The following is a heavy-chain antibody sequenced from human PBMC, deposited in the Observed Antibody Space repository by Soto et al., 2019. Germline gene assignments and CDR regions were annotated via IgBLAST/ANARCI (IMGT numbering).Heavy chain of an antibody. CDR1: GFTFSSYS. D-gene: IGHD3-3*01. CDR3: ARVMNGDFWSYYMDV. CDR2: ISSSSSYI. V-gene: IGHV3-21*01. Sequence: GGSLRLSCAASGFTFSSYSMNWVRQAPGKGLEWVSSISSSSSYIYYADSVKGRFTISRDNAKNSLYLQMNSLRAEDTAVYYCARVMNGDFWSYYMDVWGKGTTVTVSS. J-gene: IGHJ6*03.